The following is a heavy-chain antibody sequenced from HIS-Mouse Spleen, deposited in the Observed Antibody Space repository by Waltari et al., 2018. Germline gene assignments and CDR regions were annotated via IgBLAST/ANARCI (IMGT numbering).Heavy chain of an antibody. Sequence: QVQLQESGPGLVKPSQTLSLTCTVSGGSISSGGYYWSWIRQHPGKGLEWIGYIYYSGSNYLTPALMSRVTKSVDTSENQFSLKLSFVTAADTAVYYCARSPYYDFWSGYSDNWFDPWGQGTLVTVSS. CDR2: IYYSGSN. D-gene: IGHD3-3*01. V-gene: IGHV4-31*03. J-gene: IGHJ5*02. CDR3: ARSPYYDFWSGYSDNWFDP. CDR1: GGSISSGGYY.